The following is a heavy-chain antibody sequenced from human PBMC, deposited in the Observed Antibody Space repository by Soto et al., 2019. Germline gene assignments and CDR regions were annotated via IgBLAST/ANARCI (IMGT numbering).Heavy chain of an antibody. CDR3: ASPVVPAAMGGPYFYGIDV. D-gene: IGHD2-2*01. V-gene: IGHV3-74*01. Sequence: EVQLVESGGGLVQPGGSLRLACAASGFTFTRHWMHWVRQAPGKGLVWVSRIDSYGSSTHYADSVKGRFTISRDNAKNTVYLPMNSLSAEDTAVYYCASPVVPAAMGGPYFYGIDVWGQGTTVTVSS. CDR2: IDSYGSST. CDR1: GFTFTRHW. J-gene: IGHJ6*02.